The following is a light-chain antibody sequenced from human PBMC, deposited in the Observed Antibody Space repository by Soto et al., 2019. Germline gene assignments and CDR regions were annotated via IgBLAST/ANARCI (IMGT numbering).Light chain of an antibody. Sequence: DIQMTQSPSTLSASVGDRVTITCWASQSISSWLAWYQQKPGKAPNLLIYDASSLESGVPYRFSGSGSGTEFTLTMSSMQPDDFATYYCHQYNSFSNTFGQGTKLQIK. CDR1: QSISSW. J-gene: IGKJ2*01. CDR2: DAS. V-gene: IGKV1-5*01. CDR3: HQYNSFSNT.